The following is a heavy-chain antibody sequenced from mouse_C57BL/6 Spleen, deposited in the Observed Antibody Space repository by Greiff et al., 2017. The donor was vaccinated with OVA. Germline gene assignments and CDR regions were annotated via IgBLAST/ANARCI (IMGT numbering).Heavy chain of an antibody. CDR3: ARDYYGREGYFDV. CDR1: GFTFSSYA. V-gene: IGHV5-4*01. CDR2: ISDGGSYT. Sequence: EVMLVESGGGLVKPGGSLKLSCAASGFTFSSYAMSWVRQTPEKRLEWVATISDGGSYTYYPDNVKGRFTISRDNAKNNLYLQMSHLKSEDTAMYDCARDYYGREGYFDVWGTGTTVTVSS. J-gene: IGHJ1*03. D-gene: IGHD1-1*01.